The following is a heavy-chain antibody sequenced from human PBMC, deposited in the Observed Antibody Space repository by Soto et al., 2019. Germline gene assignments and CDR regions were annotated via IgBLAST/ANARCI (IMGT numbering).Heavy chain of an antibody. Sequence: GESLKISCKLSKDNLNNYWIAWVRQVPGKGLEWMGRVDPSDSQTYYSPSFRGHVTISVTKSITTVFLQWSSLRASDTAMYYCARQIYDSDTGPNFQYYFDSWGQGTPVTVSS. CDR3: ARQIYDSDTGPNFQYYFDS. J-gene: IGHJ4*02. D-gene: IGHD3-22*01. CDR2: VDPSDSQT. V-gene: IGHV5-10-1*01. CDR1: KDNLNNYW.